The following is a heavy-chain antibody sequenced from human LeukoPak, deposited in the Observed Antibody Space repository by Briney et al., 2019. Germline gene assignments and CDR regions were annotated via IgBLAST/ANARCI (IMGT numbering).Heavy chain of an antibody. CDR2: INQDGSEK. CDR3: ARRYYYDSSGYYFDY. D-gene: IGHD3-22*01. Sequence: GGSLRLSCAASGFTFSSYWMSWVRQAPGKGLEWVANINQDGSEKYYVDSVKGRFTISRDNAKNSLYLQMNSLRAEDTAVYYCARRYYYDSSGYYFDYWGQGTLVTVSS. J-gene: IGHJ4*02. V-gene: IGHV3-7*01. CDR1: GFTFSSYW.